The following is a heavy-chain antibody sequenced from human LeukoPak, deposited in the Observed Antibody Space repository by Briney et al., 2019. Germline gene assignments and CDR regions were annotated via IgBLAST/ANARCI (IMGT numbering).Heavy chain of an antibody. Sequence: SETLSLTCTVSGGSISSYYWSWIRQPPGKGLEWIGYIYYSGSTNYNPSLKSRVTISVDTSKNQFSLKLSSVTAADTAVYYCARGSVTGTTSTFDYWGQGTLVTVSS. D-gene: IGHD1-7*01. J-gene: IGHJ4*02. CDR2: IYYSGST. CDR1: GGSISSYY. CDR3: ARGSVTGTTSTFDY. V-gene: IGHV4-59*12.